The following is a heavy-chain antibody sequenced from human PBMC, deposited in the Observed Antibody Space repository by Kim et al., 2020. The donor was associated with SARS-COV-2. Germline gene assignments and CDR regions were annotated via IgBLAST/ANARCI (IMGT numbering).Heavy chain of an antibody. V-gene: IGHV4-4*07. CDR3: ARGGTYFLDY. D-gene: IGHD1-26*01. J-gene: IGHJ4*02. Sequence: GTPGYNPSLRSRVTLSVDTSKNQFALKLTSVTAADTAVYYCARGGTYFLDYWGQGTLVTVSS. CDR2: GTP.